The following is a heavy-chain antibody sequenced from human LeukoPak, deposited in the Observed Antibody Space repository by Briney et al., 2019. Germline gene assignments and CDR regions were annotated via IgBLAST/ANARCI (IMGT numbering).Heavy chain of an antibody. CDR1: GGSISSCY. CDR3: ARDPGVVARYYFDY. J-gene: IGHJ4*02. CDR2: IYYSGST. D-gene: IGHD2-15*01. V-gene: IGHV4-59*01. Sequence: PSETLSLTCTVSGGSISSCYWSWIRQPPGKGLEWIGYIYYSGSTNYNPSLKSRVTISVDTSKNQFSLKLSSVTAADTAVYYFARDPGVVARYYFDYWGQGTLVTVSS.